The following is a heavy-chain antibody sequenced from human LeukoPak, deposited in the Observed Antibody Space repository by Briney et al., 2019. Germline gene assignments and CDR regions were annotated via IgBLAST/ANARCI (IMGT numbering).Heavy chain of an antibody. CDR3: ARDPRSHYYDGSGYPDDAFDI. CDR2: ISYDGSNK. CDR1: GFTFSSYA. Sequence: GGSLRLSCAASGFTFSSYAMHWVRQAPGKGLEWVAVISYDGSNKYYADSVKGRFTISRDNSKNTLYLQMNSLRAEDTAVYYCARDPRSHYYDGSGYPDDAFDIWGQGTMVTVSS. J-gene: IGHJ3*02. D-gene: IGHD3-22*01. V-gene: IGHV3-30-3*01.